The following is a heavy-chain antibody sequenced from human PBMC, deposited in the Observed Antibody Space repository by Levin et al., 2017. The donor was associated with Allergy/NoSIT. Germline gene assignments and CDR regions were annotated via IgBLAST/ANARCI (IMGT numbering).Heavy chain of an antibody. J-gene: IGHJ6*02. Sequence: GGSLRLSCAASGFTFSSYSMNWVRQAPGKGLEWVSSISSSSSYIYYADSVKGRFTISRDNAKNSLYLQMNSLRAEDTAVYYCARVARGASSWAYYYYGMDVWGQGTTVTVSS. CDR2: ISSSSSYI. V-gene: IGHV3-21*01. CDR1: GFTFSSYS. CDR3: ARVARGASSWAYYYYGMDV. D-gene: IGHD6-13*01.